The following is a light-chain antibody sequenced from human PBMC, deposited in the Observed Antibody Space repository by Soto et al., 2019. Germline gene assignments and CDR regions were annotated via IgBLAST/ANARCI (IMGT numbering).Light chain of an antibody. J-gene: IGLJ1*01. CDR2: EVT. V-gene: IGLV2-14*01. Sequence: QSVLTQPASVSGSPGQSITISCSGTRSDIGSYNYVSWYQMHPDKAPKLIIYEVTSRPSGVSDRFSGSKSGTTASLVISGLQAEDEADYYCSSYSSTDTLYVFGTGTKLTVL. CDR1: RSDIGSYNY. CDR3: SSYSSTDTLYV.